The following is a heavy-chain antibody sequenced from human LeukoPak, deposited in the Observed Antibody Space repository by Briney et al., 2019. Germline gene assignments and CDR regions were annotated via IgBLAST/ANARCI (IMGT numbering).Heavy chain of an antibody. CDR1: GFSFNTYS. J-gene: IGHJ5*02. V-gene: IGHV3-23*01. CDR3: AKCPGYSYGYPITSWFDP. Sequence: TGGSLRLSCTTSGFSFNTYSMSWVRQAPGKGLEWVSAINDDTPYYTDSVKGRFTVSRDNSRDTLYLHLNSLRAEDTAIYYCAKCPGYSYGYPITSWFDPWGQGTLVTVSS. D-gene: IGHD5-18*01. CDR2: INDDTP.